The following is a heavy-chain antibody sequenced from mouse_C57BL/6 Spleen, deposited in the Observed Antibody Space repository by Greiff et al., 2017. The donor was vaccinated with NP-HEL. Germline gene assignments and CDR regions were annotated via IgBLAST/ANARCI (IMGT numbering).Heavy chain of an antibody. Sequence: QVQRQQPGAELVRPGSSVKLSCKASGYTFTSYWMHWVKQRPIQGLEWIGNIDPSDSETHYNQKFKDKATLTVDKSSSTAYMQLSSLTSEDSAVYYCAGTGTGLDYWGQGTTLTVSS. V-gene: IGHV1-52*01. D-gene: IGHD4-1*01. CDR1: GYTFTSYW. CDR2: IDPSDSET. J-gene: IGHJ2*01. CDR3: AGTGTGLDY.